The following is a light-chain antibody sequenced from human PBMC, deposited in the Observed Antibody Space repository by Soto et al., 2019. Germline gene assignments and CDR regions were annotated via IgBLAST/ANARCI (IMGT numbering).Light chain of an antibody. CDR1: SSDVGGYNY. CDR3: TSFTSSSTWV. CDR2: EVS. V-gene: IGLV2-14*03. Sequence: SVLTQPASVSGSPGQSITISCPGTSSDVGGYNYVSWFQQHPGKAPKLKIYEVSNRPSGVSNRFSGSKSGYTASLTISELQAEDEADYDCTSFTSSSTWVFGGGTKLTVL. J-gene: IGLJ3*02.